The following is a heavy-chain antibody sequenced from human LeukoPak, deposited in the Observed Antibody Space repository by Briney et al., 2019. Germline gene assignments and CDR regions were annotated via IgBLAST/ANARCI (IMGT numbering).Heavy chain of an antibody. V-gene: IGHV1-69*05. CDR1: GGTFSNYA. CDR2: IIPIFGTA. D-gene: IGHD2-15*01. CDR3: ARGIGYCSGGSCYTSQYNWFDP. J-gene: IGHJ5*02. Sequence: SVKVSCKASGGTFSNYAISWVRQAPGHGLEWMGGIIPIFGTANYAQKLQGRVTMTRNTSISTACMELSSLRSKDTAVYYCARGIGYCSGGSCYTSQYNWFDPWGQGTLVTVSS.